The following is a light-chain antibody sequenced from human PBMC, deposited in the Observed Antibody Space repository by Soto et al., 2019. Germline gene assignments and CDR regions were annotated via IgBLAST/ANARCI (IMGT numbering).Light chain of an antibody. V-gene: IGLV1-40*01. J-gene: IGLJ3*02. CDR2: HNT. Sequence: QSVLTQPPSVSGAPGQRVTISCTGSISNIGAGYDVHWYQQLPGTAPKLLIYHNTNRPSGVPDRFSGSKSGTSASLAITGLQAEDEADYYCQSYDSSLSGWVFGGGTKVTVL. CDR3: QSYDSSLSGWV. CDR1: ISNIGAGYD.